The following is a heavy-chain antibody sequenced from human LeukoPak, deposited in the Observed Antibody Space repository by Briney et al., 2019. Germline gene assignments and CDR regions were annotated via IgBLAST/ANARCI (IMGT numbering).Heavy chain of an antibody. CDR3: AKGNYYDSSGLDY. CDR1: GFTFDDYA. V-gene: IGHV3-9*01. CDR2: ISWNSGSI. J-gene: IGHJ4*02. Sequence: GGSLRLSCAASGFTFDDYAMHWVRHAPGKGLEWVSGISWNSGSIGYADSVKGRFTISRDNAKNSLYLQMNSLRAEDTALYYCAKGNYYDSSGLDYWGQGTLVTVSS. D-gene: IGHD3-22*01.